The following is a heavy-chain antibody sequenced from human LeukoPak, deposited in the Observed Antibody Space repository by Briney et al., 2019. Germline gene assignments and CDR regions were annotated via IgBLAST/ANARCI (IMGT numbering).Heavy chain of an antibody. CDR3: ARDPSPYYYDSSGYYSHWYFDL. Sequence: PSETLSLTCTVSGGSISSYYWGWIRQPPGKGLEWIGSIYYSGSTYHNPSLKSRVTISVDTSKNQFSLKLSSVTAADTAVYYCARDPSPYYYDSSGYYSHWYFDLWGRGTLVTVSS. J-gene: IGHJ2*01. CDR2: IYYSGST. V-gene: IGHV4-39*07. CDR1: GGSISSYY. D-gene: IGHD3-22*01.